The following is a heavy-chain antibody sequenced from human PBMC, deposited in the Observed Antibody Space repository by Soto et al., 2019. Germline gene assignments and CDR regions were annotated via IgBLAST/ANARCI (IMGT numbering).Heavy chain of an antibody. CDR2: IYSGCST. CDR3: ARLGQAGYYTYYYGMDV. J-gene: IGHJ6*02. Sequence: EVQLVESGGGLIQPGGSLRLSCAASGFTVSSNYMSWVRQAPGKGLEWVSVIYSGCSTYYADSVKGRFTISRDNSKNTLYLQTNSLRAEDTAVYYCARLGQAGYYTYYYGMDVWGQGTTVTVSS. D-gene: IGHD3-3*01. CDR1: GFTVSSNY. V-gene: IGHV3-53*01.